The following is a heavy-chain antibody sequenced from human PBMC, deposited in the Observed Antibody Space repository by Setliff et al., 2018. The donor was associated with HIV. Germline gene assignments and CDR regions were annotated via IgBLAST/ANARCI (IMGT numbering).Heavy chain of an antibody. CDR1: GYTLAALS. J-gene: IGHJ4*02. CDR2: FYPEDGER. CDR3: ATDPGRRITFGGVIVNPDY. V-gene: IGHV1-24*01. D-gene: IGHD3-16*02. Sequence: ASVKVSCKVFGYTLAALSIHWVRQAPGKGLEWMGGFYPEDGERINAEKFQGRVTMTADTSTDTAYMALSSLTSEDTAVYYCATDPGRRITFGGVIVNPDYWGQGTLVTVSS.